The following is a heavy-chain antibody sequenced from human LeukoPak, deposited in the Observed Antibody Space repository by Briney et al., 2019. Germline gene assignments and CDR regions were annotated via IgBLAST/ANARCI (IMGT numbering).Heavy chain of an antibody. CDR2: IRSGSATT. CDR1: GFTFSNFA. J-gene: IGHJ5*02. V-gene: IGHV3-23*01. D-gene: IGHD1-7*01. CDR3: AKAGTGTTDWFDP. Sequence: PGGSLRLSCAASGFTFSNFAMSWVRQAPGKGLEWVSTIRSGSATTYYADSVKGRFTISRDNSKNTLYLQMNSLRAGDTAVYYCAKAGTGTTDWFDPWGQGTLVTVSS.